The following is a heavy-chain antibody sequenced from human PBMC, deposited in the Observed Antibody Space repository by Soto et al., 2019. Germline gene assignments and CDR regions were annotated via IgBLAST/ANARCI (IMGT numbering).Heavy chain of an antibody. CDR3: ATGLYGGVYFDY. CDR1: GFIFSRRA. Sequence: GGSLRLSCAASGFIFSRRAMHWVRQAPGKGLEWVANIKQDGSEKYYVDSVKGRFTISRDNAKNSLYLQMNSLRAEDTAVYYCATGLYGGVYFDYWGQGTLVTVSS. CDR2: IKQDGSEK. V-gene: IGHV3-7*01. D-gene: IGHD3-16*02. J-gene: IGHJ4*02.